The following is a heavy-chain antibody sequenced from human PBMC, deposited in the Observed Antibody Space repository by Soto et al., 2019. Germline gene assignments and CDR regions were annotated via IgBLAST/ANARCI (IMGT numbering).Heavy chain of an antibody. CDR3: ARAVRRTAMVTYAFDI. CDR1: GGTFSSYA. J-gene: IGHJ3*02. V-gene: IGHV1-69*13. Sequence: SVKVSCKASGGTFSSYAISWVRQAPGQGLEWMGGIIPIFGTANYAQKFQGRVTITADESTSTAYMELSSLRSEDTAVYYCARAVRRTAMVTYAFDIWGQGTMVTVSS. D-gene: IGHD5-18*01. CDR2: IIPIFGTA.